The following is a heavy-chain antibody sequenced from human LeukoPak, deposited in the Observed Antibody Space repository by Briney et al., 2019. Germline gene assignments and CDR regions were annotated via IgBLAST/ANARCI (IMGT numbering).Heavy chain of an antibody. V-gene: IGHV4-31*03. Sequence: KPSQTLSLTCTVSGGSISSGGYYWSWIRQRPGKGLEWIGYIYYSGSTYYNPSLKSRVTISVDTSKNQFSLKLSSVTAADTAVYYCASHLKDYDSSGYPDYWGQGTLVTVSS. CDR3: ASHLKDYDSSGYPDY. J-gene: IGHJ4*02. CDR1: GGSISSGGYY. D-gene: IGHD3-22*01. CDR2: IYYSGST.